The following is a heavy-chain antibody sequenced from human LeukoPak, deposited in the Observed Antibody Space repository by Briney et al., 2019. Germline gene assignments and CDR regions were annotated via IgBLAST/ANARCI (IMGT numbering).Heavy chain of an antibody. CDR3: ARYARELGTYYFDY. CDR1: GFTVSSNY. CDR2: IYSGGST. D-gene: IGHD1-26*01. V-gene: IGHV3-66*01. J-gene: IGHJ4*02. Sequence: GGSLRLSCAASGFTVSSNYMSWVRQAPGKGLEWVSVIYSGGSTYYADSVKGRFTISRDNSKNTLYLQMNSLRAEDTAVYYCARYARELGTYYFDYWGQGTLVTVSS.